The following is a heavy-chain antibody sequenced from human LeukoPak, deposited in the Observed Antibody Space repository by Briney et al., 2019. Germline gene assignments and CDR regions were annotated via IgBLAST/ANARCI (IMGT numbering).Heavy chain of an antibody. D-gene: IGHD6-19*01. CDR3: ARVRSSGPDY. CDR2: ISSSSSYI. Sequence: GGSLRLSCAASGFTSSSYSMNWVRQAPGKGLEWVSSISSSSSYIYYADSVKGRFTISRDNAKNSLYLQMNSLRAEDTAVYYCARVRSSGPDYWGQGTLVTVSS. V-gene: IGHV3-21*01. CDR1: GFTSSSYS. J-gene: IGHJ4*02.